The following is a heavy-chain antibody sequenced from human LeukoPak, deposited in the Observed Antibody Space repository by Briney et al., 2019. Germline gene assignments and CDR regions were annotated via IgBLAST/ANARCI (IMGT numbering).Heavy chain of an antibody. D-gene: IGHD3-10*01. CDR2: IYATGST. Sequence: SETLSLTCTVSGGSISSYYWSWIRQPPGKGLEWIGYIYATGSTNYNPSLMSRVTISVDTSKNQFSLNLRSVTAADTAVYYCARHGSVRSPLGPWGQGTLVTVSS. CDR3: ARHGSVRSPLGP. J-gene: IGHJ5*02. CDR1: GGSISSYY. V-gene: IGHV4-4*09.